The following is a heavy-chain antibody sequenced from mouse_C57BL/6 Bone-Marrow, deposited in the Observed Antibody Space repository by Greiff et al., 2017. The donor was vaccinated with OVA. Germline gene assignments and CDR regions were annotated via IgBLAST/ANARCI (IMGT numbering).Heavy chain of an antibody. CDR1: GYTFTSYW. Sequence: LQQPGAELVRPGSSVKLSCKASGYTFTSYWMHWVKQRPIQGLEWIGNIDPSDSETHYNQKFKDKATLTVDKSSSTAYMQLSSLTSEDSAVYYCARYYRRAMDYWGQGTSVTVSS. D-gene: IGHD2-14*01. CDR3: ARYYRRAMDY. V-gene: IGHV1-52*01. CDR2: IDPSDSET. J-gene: IGHJ4*01.